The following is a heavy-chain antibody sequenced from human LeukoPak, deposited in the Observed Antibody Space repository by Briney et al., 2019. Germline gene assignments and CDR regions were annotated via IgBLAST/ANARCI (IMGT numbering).Heavy chain of an antibody. Sequence: ASVTVSCTASGNTFTSYYMHWVRQAPGQGLEWMGIINPTGGSTTYAQKFQGRVTMTRDTSSNTFYMELSSLRSEDTAVFYCVGDLDYWGQGTLVTVSS. J-gene: IGHJ4*02. CDR3: VGDLDY. CDR1: GNTFTSYY. CDR2: INPTGGST. V-gene: IGHV1-46*01.